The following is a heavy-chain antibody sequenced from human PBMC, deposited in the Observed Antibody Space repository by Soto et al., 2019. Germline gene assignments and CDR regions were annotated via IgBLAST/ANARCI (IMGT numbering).Heavy chain of an antibody. CDR2: IIPIFGTA. D-gene: IGHD5-18*01. CDR3: ARDLGGYSYGSLTAA. Sequence: QVQLVQSGAEVKKPGSSVKVSCKASGGTFSSYAISWVRQAPGQGLEWMGGIIPIFGTANYAQKFQGRVTVTADESTSPAYMERSSLRSDDTAVYYCARDLGGYSYGSLTAAWGQGTLVTVSS. J-gene: IGHJ5*02. CDR1: GGTFSSYA. V-gene: IGHV1-69*01.